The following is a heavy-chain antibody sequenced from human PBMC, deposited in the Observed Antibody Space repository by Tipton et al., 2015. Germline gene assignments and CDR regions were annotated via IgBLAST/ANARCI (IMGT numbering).Heavy chain of an antibody. CDR2: ISYDGSNK. CDR3: AKDRCYFDNSGYYCLDY. D-gene: IGHD3-22*01. V-gene: IGHV3-30*18. J-gene: IGHJ4*02. CDR1: GFAFSSYG. Sequence: RSLRLSCAASGFAFSSYGMHWVRQAPGKGLEWVAVISYDGSNKYYTDSVKGRFTISRDNSKNTLYLQMNSLRAEDTAVYYCAKDRCYFDNSGYYCLDYWGQGTLVTVSS.